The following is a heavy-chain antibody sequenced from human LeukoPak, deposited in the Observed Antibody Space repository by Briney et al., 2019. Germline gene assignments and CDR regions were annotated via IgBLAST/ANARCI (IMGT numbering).Heavy chain of an antibody. V-gene: IGHV1-2*06. Sequence: ASVKVSCKASGYTFTGYYMHWVRQAPGQGLEWMGRINPNSGGTNYAQKFPGRVTMTRDTSISTAYMELSRLRSDDTAVYYCARQVGVRGASYFDYWGQGTLVTVSS. CDR1: GYTFTGYY. CDR3: ARQVGVRGASYFDY. J-gene: IGHJ4*02. D-gene: IGHD3-10*01. CDR2: INPNSGGT.